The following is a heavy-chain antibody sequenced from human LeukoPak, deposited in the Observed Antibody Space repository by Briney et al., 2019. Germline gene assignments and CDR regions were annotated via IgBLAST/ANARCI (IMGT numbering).Heavy chain of an antibody. CDR2: IYYSGST. CDR3: ARGPRDQTWFDP. V-gene: IGHV4-59*01. CDR1: GGSISSYH. D-gene: IGHD2-2*01. J-gene: IGHJ5*02. Sequence: SETLSLTCTVSGGSISSYHWNWIRQPPGKELEWIGYIYYSGSTNYNPSLRSRVTISVDTSKNQFSLKVSSVTAADTAVYYCARGPRDQTWFDPWGQGTRVTVSS.